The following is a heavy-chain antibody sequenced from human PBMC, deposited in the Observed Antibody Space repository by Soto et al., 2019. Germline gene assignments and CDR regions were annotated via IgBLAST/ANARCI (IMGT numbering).Heavy chain of an antibody. CDR2: ISDSDDDT. D-gene: IGHD2-8*01. Sequence: VQLFESGGGLGQPGGALRLSCTSSGFTFRKYAMSWVRQAPGKGLEWISGISDSDDDTYYADSVRGRFTISRDNSKNTLYLQMNSLRGDDTAVYYCAKDGGVSARYFDTWGQGTLVTVSS. CDR1: GFTFRKYA. CDR3: AKDGGVSARYFDT. V-gene: IGHV3-23*01. J-gene: IGHJ4*02.